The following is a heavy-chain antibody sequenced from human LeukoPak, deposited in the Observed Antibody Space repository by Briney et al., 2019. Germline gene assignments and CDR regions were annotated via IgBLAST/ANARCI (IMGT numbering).Heavy chain of an antibody. Sequence: PSETLTLTCTASGFTISSGCYNWSCLRQPAGMELESIGRIYPTRGTNYNASLKSRVTISRDTSKNQFSLKLTSVTAADTAVYYCARVIASRGEFDYWGQGTLVTVSS. CDR2: IYPTRGT. CDR1: GFTISSGCYN. D-gene: IGHD3-10*01. J-gene: IGHJ4*02. V-gene: IGHV4-61*02. CDR3: ARVIASRGEFDY.